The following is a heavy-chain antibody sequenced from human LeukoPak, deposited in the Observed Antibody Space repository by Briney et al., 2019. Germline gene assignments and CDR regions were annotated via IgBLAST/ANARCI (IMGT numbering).Heavy chain of an antibody. Sequence: SETLSLTCIVSGGSISSSTSYWGWIRQPPGKGLEWIGTLYYSGSTGYNPSLKSRITISVDTSKNQFSLKLSSVTAADTAVYFCARGADFWSGYRHYYYYYMDVWGKGTTVTVSS. CDR3: ARGADFWSGYRHYYYYYMDV. J-gene: IGHJ6*03. D-gene: IGHD3-3*01. CDR2: LYYSGST. CDR1: GGSISSSTSY. V-gene: IGHV4-39*07.